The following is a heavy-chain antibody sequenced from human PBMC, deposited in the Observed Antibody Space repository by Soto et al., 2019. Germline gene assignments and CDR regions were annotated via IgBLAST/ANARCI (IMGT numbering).Heavy chain of an antibody. Sequence: QVHLVQSGAEVKKSGASVKVSCQGSGYAFTTYGITWVRQAPGQGLEWMGWISAHNGNTNYAQKLQGRVTVTRDTSTSTAYMELRSLRYDDPAVYYCARGRYGDYWGQGALVTVSS. V-gene: IGHV1-18*01. J-gene: IGHJ4*02. CDR2: ISAHNGNT. D-gene: IGHD1-1*01. CDR3: ARGRYGDY. CDR1: GYAFTTYG.